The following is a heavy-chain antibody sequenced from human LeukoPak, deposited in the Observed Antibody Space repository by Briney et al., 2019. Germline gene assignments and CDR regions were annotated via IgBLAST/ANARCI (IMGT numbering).Heavy chain of an antibody. CDR2: ISGSGGST. J-gene: IGHJ4*02. D-gene: IGHD5-24*01. V-gene: IGHV3-23*01. Sequence: GGSLRLSCAASGFTFSSYAMSWVRQAPGKGLEWVSVISGSGGSTYYADSVKGRFTISRDNSKNTLYLQMNSLRAEDTAVYYCAKDNRDGYNYFDYCGQGTLVTVSS. CDR1: GFTFSSYA. CDR3: AKDNRDGYNYFDY.